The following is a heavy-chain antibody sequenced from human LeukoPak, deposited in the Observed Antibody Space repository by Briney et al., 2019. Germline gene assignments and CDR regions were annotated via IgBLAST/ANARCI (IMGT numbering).Heavy chain of an antibody. J-gene: IGHJ4*02. D-gene: IGHD5-18*01. V-gene: IGHV3-23*01. CDR2: IGSSGGGT. CDR1: GFTFSSYA. CDR3: AKEGYSYGYDFDY. Sequence: PGGSLRPSCAASGFTFSSYAMSWVRQAPGKGLEWVSAIGSSGGGTYYADSVKGRFTISRDNSKNTLYVQMNSLRAEDTAVYYCAKEGYSYGYDFDYWGQGTLVTVSS.